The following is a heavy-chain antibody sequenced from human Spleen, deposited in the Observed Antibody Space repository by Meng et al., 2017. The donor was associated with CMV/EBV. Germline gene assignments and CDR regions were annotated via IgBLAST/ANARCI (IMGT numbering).Heavy chain of an antibody. Sequence: GESLKISCAASGLTFSSYAMSWVRQAPGKGLEWVSPITASGGSTYYADSVKGRFTVSRDNSKNTLYLQLNSLRAEDTAVYYCAKAYSSSWYREYYDFWGQGTLVTVSS. D-gene: IGHD6-13*01. J-gene: IGHJ4*02. V-gene: IGHV3-23*01. CDR3: AKAYSSSWYREYYDF. CDR1: GLTFSSYA. CDR2: ITASGGST.